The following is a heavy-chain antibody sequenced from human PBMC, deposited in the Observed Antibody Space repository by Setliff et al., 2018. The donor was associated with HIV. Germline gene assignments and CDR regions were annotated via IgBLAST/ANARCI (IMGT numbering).Heavy chain of an antibody. D-gene: IGHD3-10*01. CDR1: GYTFSSFG. V-gene: IGHV1-18*01. Sequence: ASVKVSCKASGYTFSSFGIQWVRQAPGQGLEWMGRISGYNGDTDYAQKFQGRVTMTADTSTNTVYMELRSLRSDDTAVYYCARGAEYYNSASYYTDFWGQGTRVTVSS. CDR3: ARGAEYYNSASYYTDF. CDR2: ISGYNGDT. J-gene: IGHJ4*02.